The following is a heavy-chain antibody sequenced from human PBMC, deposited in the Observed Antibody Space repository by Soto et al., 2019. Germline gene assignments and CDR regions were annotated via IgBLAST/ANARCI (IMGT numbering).Heavy chain of an antibody. D-gene: IGHD2-2*01. CDR2: IYHSGST. J-gene: IGHJ3*02. CDR1: SGSISSSNW. V-gene: IGHV4-4*02. CDR3: ARDQHCSSTSCSHAFDI. Sequence: SETLSLTCAVSSGSISSSNWWSWVRQPPGKGLEWIGEIYHSGSTNYNPSLKSRVTISVDKSKNQFSLKLSSVTAADTAVYYCARDQHCSSTSCSHAFDIWGQGTMVTVSS.